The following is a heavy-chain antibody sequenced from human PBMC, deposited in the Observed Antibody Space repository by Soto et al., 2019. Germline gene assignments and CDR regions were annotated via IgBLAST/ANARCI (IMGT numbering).Heavy chain of an antibody. CDR3: ARGTDGGDVPRWDY. CDR1: GYNFHQYY. J-gene: IGHJ4*02. D-gene: IGHD4-17*01. Sequence: QVQLVQSGAEVRKPGASVRLSCETSGYNFHQYYIHWVRQAPGQGLGWMGIINRRGGTTEYPPKFRGRVTVTGDTSTSTTYMQLRSLRPDDTAVYFCARGTDGGDVPRWDYWGQGTLVTVSA. V-gene: IGHV1-46*02. CDR2: INRRGGTT.